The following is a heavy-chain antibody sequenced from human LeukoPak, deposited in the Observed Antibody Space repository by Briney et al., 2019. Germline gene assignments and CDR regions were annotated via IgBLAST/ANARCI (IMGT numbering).Heavy chain of an antibody. D-gene: IGHD3-16*01. J-gene: IGHJ3*02. Sequence: SETLSLTCTVSGGSISSYYWSWIRQPAGKGLEWIGRIYTSGSTNYNPSLKSRVTMSVDTSKNQFSLKLSSVTAADTAVYYCAGDRRTSDAFDIWGQGTMVTVSS. V-gene: IGHV4-4*07. CDR1: GGSISSYY. CDR2: IYTSGST. CDR3: AGDRRTSDAFDI.